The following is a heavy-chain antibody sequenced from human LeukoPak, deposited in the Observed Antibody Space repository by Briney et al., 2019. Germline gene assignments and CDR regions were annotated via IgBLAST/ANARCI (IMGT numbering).Heavy chain of an antibody. J-gene: IGHJ6*02. V-gene: IGHV4-34*01. Sequence: PSETLSLTCAVYGGSFSGYYWSWIRQPPGKGLEWIWEINQSGTTNYNPSLKCRVTISVAPSTHQFSLTLSSVTAADTAVYYCARGRRPRYYYYYGMDVWGQGTTVTVSS. CDR3: ARGRRPRYYYYYGMDV. D-gene: IGHD3-9*01. CDR2: INQSGTT. CDR1: GGSFSGYY.